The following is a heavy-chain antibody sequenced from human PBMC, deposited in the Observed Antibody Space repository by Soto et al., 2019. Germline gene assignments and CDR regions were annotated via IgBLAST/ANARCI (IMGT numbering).Heavy chain of an antibody. CDR2: IYYSGST. V-gene: IGHV4-30-4*01. J-gene: IGHJ4*02. D-gene: IGHD3-10*01. CDR3: ARAPIGSYGSDY. Sequence: SETLSLTCTVSGGSISSGDYYWSWIRQPPGKGLEWIGYIYYSGSTYYNPSLKSRVTISVDTSKNQFSLKLSSVTAADTAVYYCARAPIGSYGSDYWGQGTLVIVSS. CDR1: GGSISSGDYY.